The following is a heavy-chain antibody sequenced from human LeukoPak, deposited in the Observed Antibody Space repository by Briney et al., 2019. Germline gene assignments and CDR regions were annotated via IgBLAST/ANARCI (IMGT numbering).Heavy chain of an antibody. Sequence: GGSLRLSCAASGFTFDDYGMSWVRQAPGKGLEWVSGINWNGGSTGYADSVKGRFTISRDNAKNSLYLQMGSLRAEDMAVYYCARDGCSGGSCYSYYYYMDVWGKGTTVTVSS. CDR3: ARDGCSGGSCYSYYYYMDV. D-gene: IGHD2-15*01. CDR1: GFTFDDYG. V-gene: IGHV3-20*04. J-gene: IGHJ6*03. CDR2: INWNGGST.